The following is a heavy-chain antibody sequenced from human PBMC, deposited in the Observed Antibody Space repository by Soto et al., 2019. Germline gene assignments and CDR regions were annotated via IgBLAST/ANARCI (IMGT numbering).Heavy chain of an antibody. V-gene: IGHV3-48*03. CDR1: GFTFSSYE. D-gene: IGHD2-15*01. Sequence: PGGSLRLSCAGSGFTFSSYEMNWVRQGPGKGLEYVSSISRSGGVVYYADSVKGRFSVSRDNAKNSLYLQMNSLRAEDTAVYYCELDVEGTCCSSWFDPWGQGTLVTVSS. J-gene: IGHJ5*02. CDR3: ELDVEGTCCSSWFDP. CDR2: ISRSGGVV.